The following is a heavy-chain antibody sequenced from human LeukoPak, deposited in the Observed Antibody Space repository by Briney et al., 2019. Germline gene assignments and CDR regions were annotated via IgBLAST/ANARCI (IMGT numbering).Heavy chain of an antibody. Sequence: PGGSLRLSCAASGFTFSSYAMSWVRQAPGKGLEWVSAISGSGGSTYYADSVKGRFTISRDNSKNTLYLQMNSLRAEDTAVYYCAKLRRGCSSTSCYGQYYFDYWRQGTLVTVSS. CDR3: AKLRRGCSSTSCYGQYYFDY. CDR2: ISGSGGST. D-gene: IGHD2-2*01. CDR1: GFTFSSYA. V-gene: IGHV3-23*01. J-gene: IGHJ4*02.